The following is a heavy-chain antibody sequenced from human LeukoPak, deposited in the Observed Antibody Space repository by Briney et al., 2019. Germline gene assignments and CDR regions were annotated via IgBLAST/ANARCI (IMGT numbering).Heavy chain of an antibody. CDR3: AKAEGLQLWLGSDY. D-gene: IGHD5-18*01. CDR1: GFTFRNYA. CDR2: ISGSGDST. J-gene: IGHJ4*02. V-gene: IGHV3-23*01. Sequence: GGSLRLSCAASGFTFRNYAMSWVRQAPGKGLERVSAISGSGDSTSYADSVKGRFTVSRDKSKNTLYLQMNSLRAEDTAVYYCAKAEGLQLWLGSDYWGQGTLVTVSS.